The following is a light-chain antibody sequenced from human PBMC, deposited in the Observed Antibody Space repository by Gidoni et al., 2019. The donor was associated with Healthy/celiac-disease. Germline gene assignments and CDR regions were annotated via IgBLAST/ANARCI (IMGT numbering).Light chain of an antibody. Sequence: DIVMTPSPLSLPVTPGEPASISCRSSKSLLHSNGYNYLDWYLQKPGQSPQLLIYLGSNRASGVPDRFSGSGSGTDFTLKISRVEAEDVGVYYCMQALQTPLTFGGGTKVEIK. CDR1: KSLLHSNGYNY. J-gene: IGKJ4*01. CDR2: LGS. V-gene: IGKV2-28*01. CDR3: MQALQTPLT.